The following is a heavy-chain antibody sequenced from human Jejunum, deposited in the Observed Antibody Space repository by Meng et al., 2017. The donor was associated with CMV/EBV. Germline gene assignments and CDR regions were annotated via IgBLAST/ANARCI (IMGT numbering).Heavy chain of an antibody. J-gene: IGHJ6*02. D-gene: IGHD3-10*01. V-gene: IGHV4-59*01. Sequence: TVSGGYFLSCCWSSVRLAPGKGLEWIGYVYAGGRSNHNPSLEGRVTMSVDTSTNQVFLQLTSVTAADTAVYYCARDQGTYYFGLDVWGQGTAVTVSS. CDR3: ARDQGTYYFGLDV. CDR1: GGYFLSCC. CDR2: VYAGGRS.